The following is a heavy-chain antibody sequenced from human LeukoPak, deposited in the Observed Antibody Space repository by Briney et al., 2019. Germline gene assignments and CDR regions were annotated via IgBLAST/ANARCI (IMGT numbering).Heavy chain of an antibody. D-gene: IGHD2-15*01. V-gene: IGHV3-23*01. CDR3: AKDLADPVGYYFDY. J-gene: IGHJ4*02. CDR1: GFTFSSYA. Sequence: GSLRLSCAATGFTFSSYAMSWVRQAPGKGLEWVSAISGSGGSTYYADSVKGRFTISRDNSKNTLYLQMNSLRAEDTAVYYCAKDLADPVGYYFDYWGQGTLVTVSS. CDR2: ISGSGGST.